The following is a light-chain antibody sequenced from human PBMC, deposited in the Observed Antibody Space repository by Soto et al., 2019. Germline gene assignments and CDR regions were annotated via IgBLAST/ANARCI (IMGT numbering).Light chain of an antibody. V-gene: IGLV2-14*03. CDR3: SSYTSRSTVV. J-gene: IGLJ2*01. CDR2: DVS. CDR1: SSDVGGYNY. Sequence: QSALTQPASVSGSPGQSITISCTGTSSDVGGYNYVSWYQQYLGKAPKLMIYDVSNRPSGVSNRFSGSKSGNTASLTISGLQAEDEADYYCSSYTSRSTVVFGGGTKLTV.